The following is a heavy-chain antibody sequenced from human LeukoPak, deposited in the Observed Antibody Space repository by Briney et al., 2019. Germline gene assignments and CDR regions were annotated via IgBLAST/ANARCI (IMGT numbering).Heavy chain of an antibody. D-gene: IGHD3-10*01. CDR3: ARGRAQVITMVRGVTQPLYYFDY. V-gene: IGHV4-34*01. Sequence: SETLSLTCAVYGGSFSGYYWSWIRQPPGKGLEWIGEINHSGSTNYNPSLKSRVTISVDTSKNQFSLKLSSVTAAGTAVYYCARGRAQVITMVRGVTQPLYYFDYWGQGTLVTVSS. J-gene: IGHJ4*02. CDR2: INHSGST. CDR1: GGSFSGYY.